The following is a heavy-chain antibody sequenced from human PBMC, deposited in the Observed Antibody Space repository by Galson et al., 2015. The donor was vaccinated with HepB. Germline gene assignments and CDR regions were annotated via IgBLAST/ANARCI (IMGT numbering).Heavy chain of an antibody. CDR3: ARKGEDAANRRPYFYYYGVDG. V-gene: IGHV5-51*01. D-gene: IGHD6-25*01. J-gene: IGHJ6*04. CDR1: GYSFTNYW. CDR2: INPGNSDA. Sequence: QSGAEVKKPGESLKISCKGSGYSFTNYWIGWVRQMPGKGLEWMGIINPGNSDARYSPSFQGQVTISVDKSTTTAYLQWKSLKASDTAMYYCARKGEDAANRRPYFYYYGVDGWGEGTTVTVFS.